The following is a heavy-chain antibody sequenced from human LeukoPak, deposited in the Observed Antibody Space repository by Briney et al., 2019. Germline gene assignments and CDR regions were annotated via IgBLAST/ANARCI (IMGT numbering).Heavy chain of an antibody. J-gene: IGHJ4*02. CDR2: IYYSGST. D-gene: IGHD1-20*01. V-gene: IGHV4-39*01. CDR3: ARLGNWNPKRGPFDY. CDR1: GGSISSSSYY. Sequence: SETLSLTCTVSGGSISSSSYYWGWIRQPPGKGLEWIGSIYYSGSTYYNPSLKSRVTISVDTSKNQFSLKLSSVTGADTAVYYCARLGNWNPKRGPFDYWGQGTLVTVSS.